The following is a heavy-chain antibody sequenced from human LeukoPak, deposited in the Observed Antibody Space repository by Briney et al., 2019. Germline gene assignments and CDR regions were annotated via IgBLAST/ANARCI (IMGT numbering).Heavy chain of an antibody. CDR3: ARARSDIVVVPAALAFDI. CDR2: IYTSGST. D-gene: IGHD2-2*01. CDR1: GGSISSGRYY. J-gene: IGHJ3*02. V-gene: IGHV4-61*02. Sequence: PSQTLSLTCTVSGGSISSGRYYWSWIRQPAGKGLEWIVRIYTSGSTNYNPSLKRRVTTSVDTSKNQFSLKLSSVTAADTAVYYCARARSDIVVVPAALAFDIWGQGTMVTVSS.